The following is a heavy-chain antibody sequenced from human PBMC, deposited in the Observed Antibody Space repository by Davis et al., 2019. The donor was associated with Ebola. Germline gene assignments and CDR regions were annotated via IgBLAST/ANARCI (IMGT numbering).Heavy chain of an antibody. Sequence: GESLKISCAASGFTFSRYWMHWVRQAPGKGLVWVSRINSDRSRTNYADSVKGRFTISRDNAKNTVYLQMNSLRAEDTAVYFCAGVDYGDSWRWFDPWGQGTLVTVSS. CDR1: GFTFSRYW. CDR3: AGVDYGDSWRWFDP. J-gene: IGHJ5*02. V-gene: IGHV3-74*01. CDR2: INSDRSRT. D-gene: IGHD4-17*01.